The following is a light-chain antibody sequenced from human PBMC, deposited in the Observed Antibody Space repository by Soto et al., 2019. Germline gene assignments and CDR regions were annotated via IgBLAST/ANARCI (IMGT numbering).Light chain of an antibody. Sequence: VFAQSPSALTLSQGERATLSGRASQSVRSTYLAWYQQKPGQAPRLLIYGASSRATGIPDRFSGSGSGTDFTLTISRLEPEDFAVYFCQQYGNSPRTFAQGTRLEIK. V-gene: IGKV3-20*01. CDR2: GAS. CDR1: QSVRSTY. J-gene: IGKJ5*01. CDR3: QQYGNSPRT.